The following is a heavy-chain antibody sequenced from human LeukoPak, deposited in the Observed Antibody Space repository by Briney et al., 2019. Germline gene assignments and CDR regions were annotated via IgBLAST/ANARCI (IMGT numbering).Heavy chain of an antibody. CDR3: ARVGGYDNFDY. D-gene: IGHD5-12*01. CDR2: IYYSGST. CDR1: GGSISSDDYY. V-gene: IGHV4-30-4*01. J-gene: IGHJ4*02. Sequence: SETLSLTCTVSGGSISSDDYYWSWIRQPPGKGLEWIGYIYYSGSTYYNPSLKSRVTISVDTSKNQFSLKLSSVTAADTAVYYCARVGGYDNFDYWGQGTLVTVSS.